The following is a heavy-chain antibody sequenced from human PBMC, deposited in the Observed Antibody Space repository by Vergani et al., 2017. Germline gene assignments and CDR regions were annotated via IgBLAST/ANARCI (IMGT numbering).Heavy chain of an antibody. J-gene: IGHJ5*02. V-gene: IGHV3-49*03. CDR3: SYTAMANGDWFDP. D-gene: IGHD5-18*01. Sequence: EVQLVESGGGLVQPGRSLRLSCTASGFTFGDYAMSWFRQAPGKGLEWVGFIRSKAYGGTTEYAASVKGRFTISRDDSKSIAYLQMNSLKTEETAVYYCSYTAMANGDWFDPWGQGTVVTVSS. CDR2: IRSKAYGGTT. CDR1: GFTFGDYA.